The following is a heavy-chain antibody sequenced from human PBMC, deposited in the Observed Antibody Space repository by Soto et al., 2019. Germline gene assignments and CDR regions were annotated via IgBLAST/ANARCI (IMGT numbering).Heavy chain of an antibody. CDR2: IYHSGST. D-gene: IGHD3-10*01. CDR1: GGSVSSGNYY. V-gene: IGHV4-61*01. J-gene: IGHJ5*02. CDR3: ARGGVVRGVILWLDP. Sequence: SETLSLTCTVSGGSVSSGNYYWSWIRQPPGKGLEWIGYIYHSGSTNYNPSLKSRVTISIDTSKNQFSLKLSAVIAADTAVYYCARGGVVRGVILWLDPWGQGTLVTVSS.